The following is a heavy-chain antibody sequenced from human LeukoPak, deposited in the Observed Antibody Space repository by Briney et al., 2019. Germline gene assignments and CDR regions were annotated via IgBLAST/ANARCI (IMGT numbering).Heavy chain of an antibody. D-gene: IGHD2-2*01. CDR3: ARCYDYFDY. V-gene: IGHV4-59*01. J-gene: IGHJ4*02. CDR2: IYYSGST. CDR1: GGSISSYY. Sequence: SETLSLTCTVSGGSISSYYWSWIRQSPGKGLEWIGYIYYSGSTNFNPSLKSRVTISVDTSKNQFSLKLSSVTAADTAVYYCARCYDYFDYWGQGTLVTVSS.